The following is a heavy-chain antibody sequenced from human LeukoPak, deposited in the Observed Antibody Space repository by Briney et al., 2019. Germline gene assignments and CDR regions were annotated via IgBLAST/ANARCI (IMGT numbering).Heavy chain of an antibody. CDR3: AKGASRLYDNGGYYPFLYDS. J-gene: IGHJ4*02. D-gene: IGHD3-22*01. CDR1: GFTFSSYG. V-gene: IGHV3-30*18. Sequence: GRSLRLSCAASGFTFSSYGMHWVRQAPGKGLEWVAVISYDGSNKYYADSVKGRFTISRDNSKNTLYLQMNSLRAEDTAVYYCAKGASRLYDNGGYYPFLYDSWGQGTLVAVSS. CDR2: ISYDGSNK.